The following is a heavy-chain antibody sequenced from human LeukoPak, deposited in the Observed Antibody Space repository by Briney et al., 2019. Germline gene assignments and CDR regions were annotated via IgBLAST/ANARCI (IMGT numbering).Heavy chain of an antibody. V-gene: IGHV4-39*01. D-gene: IGHD3-10*01. CDR2: MYYIGSI. CDR1: GGSISSSSYY. Sequence: SETLSLTCSVSGGSISSSSYYWGWIRQPPGKGLEWVGSMYYIGSIYYNPSLKSRITISGDTSKNQFSLQLSSVTAADTAVYYCARFPRYYGSGSSYNRVDYWGQGTLVTVSS. J-gene: IGHJ4*02. CDR3: ARFPRYYGSGSSYNRVDY.